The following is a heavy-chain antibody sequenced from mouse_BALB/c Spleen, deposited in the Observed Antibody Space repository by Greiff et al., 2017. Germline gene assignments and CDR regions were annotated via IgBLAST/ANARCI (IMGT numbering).Heavy chain of an antibody. CDR2: ISSGGSYT. Sequence: EVQRVESGGGLVKPGGSLKLSCAASGFTFSSYTMSWVRQTPEKRLEWVATISSGGSYTYYPDSVKGRFTISRDNAKNTLYLQMSSLKSEDTAMYYCTRDNWVDYWGQGTTLTVSS. CDR3: TRDNWVDY. CDR1: GFTFSSYT. V-gene: IGHV5-6-4*01. D-gene: IGHD4-1*01. J-gene: IGHJ2*01.